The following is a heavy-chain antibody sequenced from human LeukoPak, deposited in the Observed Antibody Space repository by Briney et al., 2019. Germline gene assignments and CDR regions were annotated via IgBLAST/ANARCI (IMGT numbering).Heavy chain of an antibody. J-gene: IGHJ5*02. CDR2: IKSKTDGGAT. CDR1: GFPCSDAF. Sequence: GGSLRFSCAASGFPCSDAFRNWVRQAPGKGLEWVGRIKSKTDGGATDYSAPVRGRFTISRDDSRNTLYLQMNSLETEDTAVYYCTTDIRDTWGQRTLVTVSS. D-gene: IGHD1-14*01. V-gene: IGHV3-15*01. CDR3: TTDIRDT.